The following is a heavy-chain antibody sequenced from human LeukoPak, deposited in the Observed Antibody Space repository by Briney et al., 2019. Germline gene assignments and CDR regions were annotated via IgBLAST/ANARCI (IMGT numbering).Heavy chain of an antibody. J-gene: IGHJ6*04. CDR3: ARDGCYYYGMDV. CDR2: IYYSGST. V-gene: IGHV4-30-4*01. CDR1: GGSISSGDYY. Sequence: SETLSLTCTVSGGSISSGDYYWSWIRQPPGKGLEWIGYIYYSGSTYYNPSLKSRVTISVDTSKNQFSLKLSSVTAADTAVYYCARDGCYYYGMDVWGKGTTVTVSS.